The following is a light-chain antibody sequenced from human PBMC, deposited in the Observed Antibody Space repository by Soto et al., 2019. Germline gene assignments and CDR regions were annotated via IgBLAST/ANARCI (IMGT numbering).Light chain of an antibody. CDR3: QQRSNWPRT. Sequence: EIVLTQSPVTLCLLPGDRATISGRASQSVSSYSTWYQQKPGQAPRLLIYDASNRATGIPARFSGSGSGTDFTLTISSLEPEDFAVYYCQQRSNWPRTFGQGTKVDIK. CDR1: QSVSSY. CDR2: DAS. J-gene: IGKJ1*01. V-gene: IGKV3-11*01.